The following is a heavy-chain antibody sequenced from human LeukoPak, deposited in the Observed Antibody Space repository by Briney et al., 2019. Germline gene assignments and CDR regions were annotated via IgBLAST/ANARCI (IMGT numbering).Heavy chain of an antibody. D-gene: IGHD5-18*01. CDR2: ISSSSSYI. V-gene: IGHV3-21*01. CDR3: ARDKGYSYGSTQYFDY. J-gene: IGHJ4*02. CDR1: GFTFSSYS. Sequence: GGSRRLSCAASGFTFSSYSMNWVRQAPGKGLEWVSSISSSSSYIYYADSVKGRFTISRDNAKNSLYLQMNGLRAEDTAVYYCARDKGYSYGSTQYFDYWGQGTLVTVSS.